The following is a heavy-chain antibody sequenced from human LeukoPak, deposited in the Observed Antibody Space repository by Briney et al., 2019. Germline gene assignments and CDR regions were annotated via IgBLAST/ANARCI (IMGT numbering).Heavy chain of an antibody. D-gene: IGHD1-1*01. Sequence: SETLSLTCTVSGGSISSYYWSWIRQPPGKGLEWIGYIYYSGSTYYNPSLKSRVTISVDTSKNQFSLKLSSVTAADTAVYYCARQTLELRYFDYWGQGTLVTVSS. J-gene: IGHJ4*02. CDR3: ARQTLELRYFDY. V-gene: IGHV4-59*12. CDR1: GGSISSYY. CDR2: IYYSGST.